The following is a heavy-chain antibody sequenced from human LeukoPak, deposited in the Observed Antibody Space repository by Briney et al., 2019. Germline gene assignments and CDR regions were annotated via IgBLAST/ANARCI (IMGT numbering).Heavy chain of an antibody. CDR1: GFTFDDYA. Sequence: LSGGSLRLSCAASGFTFDDYAMHWVRQAPGKGLEWVSGISWNSGSIGYADSVKGRFTISRDNAKNSLYMQMNSLRADDTALYYCAKVGGGSSTRGYYYYYYMDVWGKGTTVTVSS. CDR2: ISWNSGSI. D-gene: IGHD2-15*01. J-gene: IGHJ6*03. V-gene: IGHV3-9*01. CDR3: AKVGGGSSTRGYYYYYYMDV.